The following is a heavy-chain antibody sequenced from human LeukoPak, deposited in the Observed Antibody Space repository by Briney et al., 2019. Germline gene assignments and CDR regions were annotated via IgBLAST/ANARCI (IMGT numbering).Heavy chain of an antibody. V-gene: IGHV4-61*02. CDR2: IYTSGST. CDR3: AREDCSSTSCYTGKKYNWFDP. Sequence: SETLSLTCTVSGGSISSGSYYWSWIRQPAGKGLEWIGRIYTSGSTNYNPSLKSRVTISVDTSKSQSSLKLSSVTAADTAVYYCAREDCSSTSCYTGKKYNWFDPWGQGTLVTVSS. D-gene: IGHD2-2*02. CDR1: GGSISSGSYY. J-gene: IGHJ5*02.